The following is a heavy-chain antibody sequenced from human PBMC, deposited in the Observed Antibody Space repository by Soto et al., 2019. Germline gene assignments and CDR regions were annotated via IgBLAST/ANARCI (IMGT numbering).Heavy chain of an antibody. D-gene: IGHD5-12*01. J-gene: IGHJ4*02. CDR3: ARRPRGWLQRSGYFDY. CDR2: IYDSGSS. CDR1: GASISSGDYF. Sequence: SETLSLTCTVSGASISSGDYFWSWIRQSPGKGLEWIGYIYDSGSSYYNPSLKSRVTMSVDTSKNQFSLKLSSVTAADTAVYYCARRPRGWLQRSGYFDYWGQGTLVTVSS. V-gene: IGHV4-30-4*01.